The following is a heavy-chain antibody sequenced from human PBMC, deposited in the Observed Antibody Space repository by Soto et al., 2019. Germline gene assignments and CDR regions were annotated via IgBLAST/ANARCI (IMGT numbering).Heavy chain of an antibody. Sequence: ETLSLTCAVYGGSFSGYYWSWIRQPPGKGLEWIGEINHSGSTNYNPSLKSRVTISVDTSKNQFSLKLSSVTAADTAVYYCARGLKMITFGGVIVMNYYGMDVWGQGTTVTVSS. CDR1: GGSFSGYY. V-gene: IGHV4-34*01. CDR3: ARGLKMITFGGVIVMNYYGMDV. D-gene: IGHD3-16*02. CDR2: INHSGST. J-gene: IGHJ6*02.